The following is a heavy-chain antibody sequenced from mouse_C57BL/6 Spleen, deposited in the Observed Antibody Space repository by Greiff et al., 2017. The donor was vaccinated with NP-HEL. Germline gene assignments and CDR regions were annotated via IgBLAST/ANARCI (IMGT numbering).Heavy chain of an antibody. CDR3: VYWNLYFDY. D-gene: IGHD2-1*01. J-gene: IGHJ2*01. CDR2: ISYDGSN. Sequence: EVKLVESGPGLVKPSQSLSLTCSVTGYSITSGYYWNWIRQFPGNKLEWMGYISYDGSNNYNPSLKNRISITRDTSKNQFFLKLNSVTTEDTATYYCVYWNLYFDYWGQGTTLTVSS. CDR1: GYSITSGYY. V-gene: IGHV3-6*01.